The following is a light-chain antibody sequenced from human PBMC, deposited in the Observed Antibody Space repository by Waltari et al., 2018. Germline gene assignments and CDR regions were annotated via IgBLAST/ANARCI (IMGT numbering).Light chain of an antibody. CDR2: KVS. Sequence: VVMTQSPLSLPASLGQPASISCRSSQSLVHTDGHTYLNWFQQRPGQSPRRLIYKVSNRDSGVPDRFSGSGSDSGFTLKISRVEAEDVGIYYCMQATNWPLTFGQGTKVEIQ. V-gene: IGKV2-30*02. CDR1: QSLVHTDGHTY. CDR3: MQATNWPLT. J-gene: IGKJ1*01.